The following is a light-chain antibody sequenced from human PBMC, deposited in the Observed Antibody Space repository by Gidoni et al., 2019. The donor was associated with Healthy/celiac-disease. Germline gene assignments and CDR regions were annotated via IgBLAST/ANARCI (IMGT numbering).Light chain of an antibody. CDR3: QQRSNWPRGWT. J-gene: IGKJ1*01. CDR1: QSVSSY. V-gene: IGKV3-11*01. CDR2: DAS. Sequence: EIVLTQSQATLSLSPGERATLSCRASQSVSSYLAWYQQKPGQAPRLLIYDASNRATGIPARFSGSGSGTDFTLTISSLEPEDFAVYYCQQRSNWPRGWTFXQXTKVEIK.